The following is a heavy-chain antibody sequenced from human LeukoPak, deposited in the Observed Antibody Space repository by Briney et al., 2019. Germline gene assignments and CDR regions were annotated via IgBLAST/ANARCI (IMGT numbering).Heavy chain of an antibody. J-gene: IGHJ4*02. V-gene: IGHV3-11*01. CDR1: GFTFSDYY. Sequence: PGGSLRLSCAASGFTFSDYYMSWIRQAPGKGLEWVSYISSSGSTIYYADSVKGRFTISRDNAKNSLYLQMNSLRAEDTAVYYCARDLVATITRFDYWGQGTLVTVSS. CDR3: ARDLVATITRFDY. D-gene: IGHD5-24*01. CDR2: ISSSGSTI.